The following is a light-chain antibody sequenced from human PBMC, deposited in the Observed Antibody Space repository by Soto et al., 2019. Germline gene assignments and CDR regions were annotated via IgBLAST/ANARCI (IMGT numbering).Light chain of an antibody. J-gene: IGLJ3*02. CDR1: SSDVGAYDR. V-gene: IGLV2-11*01. Sequence: QSVLTQPRSVSGSPGQSVTISCTGTSSDVGAYDRVSWYQHHPTKAPKLIIYDVTKRPSGVPDRFSGSKSGSTASLTISGLQAEDEDDYYCCSHAGGSSWVFGGGTKLTVL. CDR3: CSHAGGSSWV. CDR2: DVT.